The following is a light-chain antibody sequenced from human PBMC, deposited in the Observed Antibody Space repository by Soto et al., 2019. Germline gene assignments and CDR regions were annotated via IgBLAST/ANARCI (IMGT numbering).Light chain of an antibody. CDR1: QTISSW. CDR3: QHYNSYSEA. J-gene: IGKJ1*01. Sequence: DIQMTQSPSTLSGSVGDRVTITCRASQTISSWLAWYQQKPGKAPKLLIYKASTLKSGGPSRFSGCGSGTEFTLTISSLQPDDFATYYCQHYNSYSEAFGQGTKVELK. CDR2: KAS. V-gene: IGKV1-5*03.